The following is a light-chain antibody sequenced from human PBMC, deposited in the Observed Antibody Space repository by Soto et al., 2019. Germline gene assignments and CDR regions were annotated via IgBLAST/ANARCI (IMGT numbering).Light chain of an antibody. V-gene: IGKV1-5*01. J-gene: IGKJ1*01. Sequence: DIQMTQSPSTLSASVGDRVTITCRASQSISSWLAWYQQKPGKAPKVLIYDASSLESGVPSRFSGSGSGTEFSLTISSLQPDDFATYYCQQSYSSPPTFGQGTKVDIK. CDR2: DAS. CDR1: QSISSW. CDR3: QQSYSSPPT.